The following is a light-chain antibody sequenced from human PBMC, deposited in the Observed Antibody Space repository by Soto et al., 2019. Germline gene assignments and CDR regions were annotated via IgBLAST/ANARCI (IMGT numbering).Light chain of an antibody. J-gene: IGLJ3*02. CDR3: AAWDDSLNGWV. CDR1: SSNIGSNS. CDR2: SNN. V-gene: IGLV1-44*01. Sequence: QLVLTQPPSASGTPGQRVTMSCSGSSSNIGSNSVNWYQQVPGTAPKLLIHSNNQRPSGVPDRFSGSKSGTSASLAISGLQSEDEADYCCAAWDDSLNGWVFGGGTKLTVL.